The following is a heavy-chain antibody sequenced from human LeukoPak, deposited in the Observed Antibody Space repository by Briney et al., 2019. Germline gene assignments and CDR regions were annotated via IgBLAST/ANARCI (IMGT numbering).Heavy chain of an antibody. V-gene: IGHV1-2*02. Sequence: ASVKVSCKASGYTFTSYYMHWVRQAPGQGLEWMGWINVNSGGTYYAQKFQHRVTMTRETSTSTAYMDLSRVTSDDTAVYYCARLITMIADGFDSWGQGTLVTVSS. D-gene: IGHD3-22*01. CDR2: INVNSGGT. J-gene: IGHJ4*02. CDR3: ARLITMIADGFDS. CDR1: GYTFTSYY.